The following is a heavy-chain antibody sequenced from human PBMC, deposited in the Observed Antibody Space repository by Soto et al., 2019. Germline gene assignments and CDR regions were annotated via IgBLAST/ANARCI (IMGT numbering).Heavy chain of an antibody. CDR2: ISYDGSNK. D-gene: IGHD6-13*01. V-gene: IGHV3-30*03. Sequence: GSLRLSCAASGFTFSSYGMHWVRQAPGKGLEWLAVISYDGSNKYYADSVKGRFTISRHNSKNTLYLQMNSLRAEDTAVYYCARGYSSSWRHFDYWGQGTLVTVS. CDR1: GFTFSSYG. J-gene: IGHJ4*02. CDR3: ARGYSSSWRHFDY.